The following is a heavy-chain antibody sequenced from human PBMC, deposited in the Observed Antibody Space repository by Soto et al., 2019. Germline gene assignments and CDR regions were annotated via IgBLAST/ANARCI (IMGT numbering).Heavy chain of an antibody. V-gene: IGHV4-61*01. CDR3: ARTTAVPNTLRSRYFFDY. J-gene: IGHJ4*02. D-gene: IGHD4-17*01. Sequence: SETLSLTCSVSGGSVSNKTYYWSWIRQPPGKRLEWIGYVYYSGTTNYNPSLKSRVTISVDLSKNQFSLRLSSVTTADTALYYCARTTAVPNTLRSRYFFDYWGQGTRVTGS. CDR1: GGSVSNKTYY. CDR2: VYYSGTT.